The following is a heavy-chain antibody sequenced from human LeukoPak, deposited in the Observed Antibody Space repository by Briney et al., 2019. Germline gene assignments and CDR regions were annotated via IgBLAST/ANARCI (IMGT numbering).Heavy chain of an antibody. V-gene: IGHV3-30-3*01. CDR3: AKEGTLVRGVIPH. Sequence: GGSLRLSCAASGFTFSSYAMHWVRQAPGKGLEWVAVISYDGSNKYYADSVKGRFTISRDNSKNTLYLQMNSLRAEDTAVYYCAKEGTLVRGVIPHWGQGTLVTVSS. CDR2: ISYDGSNK. J-gene: IGHJ4*02. D-gene: IGHD3-10*01. CDR1: GFTFSSYA.